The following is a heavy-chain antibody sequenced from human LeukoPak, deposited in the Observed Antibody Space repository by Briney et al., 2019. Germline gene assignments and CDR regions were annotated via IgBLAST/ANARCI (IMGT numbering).Heavy chain of an antibody. D-gene: IGHD3-16*02. Sequence: KTGGSLRLSCAASGFTFSNYAMSWVRQAPGKGLEWVSTLSGSGGRIYYADSVKGRFTISRDNSKNTLYLQMNSLRAEDTAVYYCAKGPGELSPNYFDYWGQGTLVTVSS. V-gene: IGHV3-23*01. CDR3: AKGPGELSPNYFDY. CDR1: GFTFSNYA. CDR2: LSGSGGRI. J-gene: IGHJ4*02.